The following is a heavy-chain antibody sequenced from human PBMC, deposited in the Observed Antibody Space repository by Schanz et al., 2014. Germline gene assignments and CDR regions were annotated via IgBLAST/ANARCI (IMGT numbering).Heavy chain of an antibody. V-gene: IGHV4-39*01. CDR2: IDDTGST. CDR1: GGSISSSTYY. J-gene: IGHJ5*02. CDR3: ARLMVPGWFDP. D-gene: IGHD3-10*01. Sequence: QLQLQESGPGLVIPSETLSLTCTVSGGSISSSTYYWGWIRQPPGKGPEWIGTIDDTGSTYYTPSMRGRLPRSVATSKSQLPVQLTSGPAADTAVYYCARLMVPGWFDPWGQGQLVTVSS.